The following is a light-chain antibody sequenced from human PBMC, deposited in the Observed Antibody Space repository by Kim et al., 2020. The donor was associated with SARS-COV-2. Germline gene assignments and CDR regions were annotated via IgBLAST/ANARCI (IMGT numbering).Light chain of an antibody. CDR3: APWDDSLNGVV. V-gene: IGLV1-44*01. J-gene: IGLJ2*01. CDR1: SSNIGRNP. CDR2: RNT. Sequence: GQRVTISCSGSSSNIGRNPVNWYQQLPGTAPKLLISRNTQRPSGVPDRFSGSTSGASASLAISGLQSADEADYYCAPWDDSLNGVVFGGGTQLTVL.